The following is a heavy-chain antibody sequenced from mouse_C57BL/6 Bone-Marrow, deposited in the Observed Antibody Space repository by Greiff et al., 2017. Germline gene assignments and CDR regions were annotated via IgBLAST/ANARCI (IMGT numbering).Heavy chain of an antibody. V-gene: IGHV5S21*01. CDR3: TRGEGITTVKYYYAMDY. Sequence: EVKLVESGEGLVKPGGSLKLSCAASGFTFSSYAMSWVRQTPEKRLEWVAYISSGGDYIYYADTVKGRFTISRDNARNTLYLQMSSMKSEDTAMYYCTRGEGITTVKYYYAMDYWGQGTSVTVSS. CDR2: ISSGGDYI. J-gene: IGHJ4*01. D-gene: IGHD1-1*01. CDR1: GFTFSSYA.